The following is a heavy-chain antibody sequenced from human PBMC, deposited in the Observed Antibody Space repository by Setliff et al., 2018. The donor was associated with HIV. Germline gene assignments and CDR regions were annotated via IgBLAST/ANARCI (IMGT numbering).Heavy chain of an antibody. CDR2: ISVYNGNT. CDR3: ARGRELPGSPYYFDY. V-gene: IGHV1-18*01. D-gene: IGHD1-26*01. CDR1: AYTFTDYG. J-gene: IGHJ4*02. Sequence: ASVKVSCKASAYTFTDYGISWVRQAPGQGLEWMGWISVYNGNTNHAQKFQGRVTMTTDTSTSTAYMELRRLRSDDTAVYYCARGRELPGSPYYFDYWGQGTLVTVSS.